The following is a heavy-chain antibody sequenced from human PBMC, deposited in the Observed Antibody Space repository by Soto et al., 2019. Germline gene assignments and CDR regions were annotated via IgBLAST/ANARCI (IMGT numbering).Heavy chain of an antibody. CDR1: GFTFNDYY. J-gene: IGHJ4*02. V-gene: IGHV3-11*05. CDR2: ISTTGSYT. CDR3: ARIVGARRNDY. D-gene: IGHD1-26*01. Sequence: QVQLVESGGGLVKPGGSLRLSCAASGFTFNDYYMTWFRQAPGKGLEWVSCISTTGSYTNYADSVKGRFTVSRDNANHSMYLQMNSLRDEDTAVYYCARIVGARRNDYWGQGNLVTVSS.